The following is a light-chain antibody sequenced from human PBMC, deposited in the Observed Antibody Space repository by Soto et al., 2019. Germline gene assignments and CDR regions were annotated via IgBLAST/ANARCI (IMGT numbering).Light chain of an antibody. J-gene: IGKJ4*01. CDR3: QQRSDWPLT. Sequence: EIVLTQSPATLSLSPGERATLSCRASQSVSSYLAWYQQKPGQAPRLLIYDASNRATGIPARFSGSGSGTDFTPNISSLEPEDFAVYYCQQRSDWPLTFGGGTKVEIK. V-gene: IGKV3-11*01. CDR1: QSVSSY. CDR2: DAS.